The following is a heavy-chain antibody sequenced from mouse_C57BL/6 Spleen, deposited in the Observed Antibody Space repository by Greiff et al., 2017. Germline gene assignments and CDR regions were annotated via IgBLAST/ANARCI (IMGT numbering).Heavy chain of an antibody. CDR2: IDPSDSYT. CDR3: ARFTTVRTFDY. D-gene: IGHD1-1*01. V-gene: IGHV1-69*01. CDR1: GYTFTSYW. Sequence: QVQLQQPGAELVMPGASVKLSCKASGYTFTSYWMHWVKQRPGQGLEWIGEIDPSDSYTNYNQKFKGKSTLTVDKSSSTAYMQLSSLTSEDSAVYYCARFTTVRTFDYWGQGTTLTVSS. J-gene: IGHJ2*01.